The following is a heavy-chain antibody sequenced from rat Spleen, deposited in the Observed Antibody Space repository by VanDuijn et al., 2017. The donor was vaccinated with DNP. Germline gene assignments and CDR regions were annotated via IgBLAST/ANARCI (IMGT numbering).Heavy chain of an antibody. V-gene: IGHV5S13*01. CDR3: VRRDNRGDFDY. J-gene: IGHJ2*01. D-gene: IGHD1-10*01. CDR2: ISSTGVVT. CDR1: GFTFSDYD. Sequence: EVQLVESGGGLVQPGGSLKLSCAASGFTFSDYDMAWVHQAPAKGLEWVASISSTGVVTYYRDSVKGRFTVSRDNRKNILYLQMDSLRSEDTATYYCVRRDNRGDFDYWGQGVMVTVSS.